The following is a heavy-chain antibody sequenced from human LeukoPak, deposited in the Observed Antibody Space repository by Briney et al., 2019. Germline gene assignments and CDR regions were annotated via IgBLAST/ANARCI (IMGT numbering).Heavy chain of an antibody. CDR1: GFSLSTYF. CDR3: AREASGYYHVFDS. Sequence: GGSLRLSCEASGFSLSTYFLIWIRQAPGKGLEWVSYITNSGRSTKYADAVKGRFTISRDNAKQSVYLEMTDLRAEDTAVYYCAREASGYYHVFDSWGQGTLVTVSS. J-gene: IGHJ4*02. CDR2: ITNSGRST. V-gene: IGHV3-11*04. D-gene: IGHD3-3*01.